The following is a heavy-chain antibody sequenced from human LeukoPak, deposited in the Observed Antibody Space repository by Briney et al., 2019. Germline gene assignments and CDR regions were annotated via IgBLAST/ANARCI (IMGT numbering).Heavy chain of an antibody. J-gene: IGHJ5*02. CDR1: GYTFTSYG. CDR2: ISAYNGNT. V-gene: IGHV1-18*01. Sequence: GASVKVSCKASGYTFTSYGISWVRQAPGQGLEWMGWISAYNGNTNYAQKLQGRVTMTTDTSTSTAYMELRSLRSDDPAVYYCAREEDYGDYVDWFDPWGQGTLVTVSS. D-gene: IGHD4-17*01. CDR3: AREEDYGDYVDWFDP.